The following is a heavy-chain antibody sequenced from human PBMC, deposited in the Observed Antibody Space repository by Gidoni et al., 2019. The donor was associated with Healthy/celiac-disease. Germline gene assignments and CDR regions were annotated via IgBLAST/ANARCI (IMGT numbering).Heavy chain of an antibody. J-gene: IGHJ6*02. D-gene: IGHD3-3*01. V-gene: IGHV1-69*01. CDR3: ASPWVGWSGYSYYYYYGMDV. CDR1: GGTFSSYA. CDR2: IIPIFGTA. Sequence: QVQLVQSGAEVKKPGSSVKVSCKASGGTFSSYALSWVRQAPGQGLEWMGGIIPIFGTANYAQKFQGRVTITADESTSTAYMELSSLRSEDTAVYYCASPWVGWSGYSYYYYYGMDVWGQGTTVTVSS.